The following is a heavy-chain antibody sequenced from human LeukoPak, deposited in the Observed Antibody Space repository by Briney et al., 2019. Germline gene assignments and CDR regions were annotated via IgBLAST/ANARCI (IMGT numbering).Heavy chain of an antibody. V-gene: IGHV3-48*03. J-gene: IGHJ3*02. CDR3: ARGAYYYDSSGYYGAFDI. CDR2: ISSSGSII. D-gene: IGHD3-22*01. CDR1: GFPFSSYQ. Sequence: GGSLRLSCAASGFPFSSYQMNWVRQAPGKGLEWVSYISSSGSIIYYADSVKGRFTISRDSANNSLYLQMNSLRAEDTAVYYCARGAYYYDSSGYYGAFDICGQGTMVTVSS.